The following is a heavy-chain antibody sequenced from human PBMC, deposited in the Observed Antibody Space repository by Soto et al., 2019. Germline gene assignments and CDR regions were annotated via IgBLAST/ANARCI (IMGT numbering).Heavy chain of an antibody. CDR3: ARGTAARSFEY. Sequence: CVAVISYDGSNKYYADSVKGRFTISRDNSKNTLYLQMNSLRAEDTAVYYCARGTAARSFEYWGQGTLVTVSS. D-gene: IGHD6-6*01. CDR2: ISYDGSNK. J-gene: IGHJ4*02. V-gene: IGHV3-30-3*01.